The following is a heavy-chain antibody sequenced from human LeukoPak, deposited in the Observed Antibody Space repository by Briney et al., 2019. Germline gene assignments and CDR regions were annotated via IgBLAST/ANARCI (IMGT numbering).Heavy chain of an antibody. Sequence: SETLSLTCTVSGGSISSSSYYWGWIRQPPGKGLEWIGSIYYSGSTYYNPSLKSRVTISVDTSKNQFSLKLSSVTAEDTAVYYCARQLAPPFFDYWGQGTLVTVSS. CDR2: IYYSGST. D-gene: IGHD3-3*02. CDR1: GGSISSSSYY. V-gene: IGHV4-39*01. CDR3: ARQLAPPFFDY. J-gene: IGHJ4*02.